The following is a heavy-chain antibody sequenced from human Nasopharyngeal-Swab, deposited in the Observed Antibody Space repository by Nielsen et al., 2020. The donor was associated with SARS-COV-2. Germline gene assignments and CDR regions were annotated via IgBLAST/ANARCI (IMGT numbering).Heavy chain of an antibody. V-gene: IGHV4-34*01. Sequence: SETLSLTCAVYGGSFSGYYWSWIRQPPGKGLEWIGEINHSGSTNYNPSLKSRVTISVDTSKNQFSLKLSSVTAADTAVYYCARGGIPTGDLPTGYYFDYWGQGTLVTGLL. CDR2: INHSGST. CDR3: ARGGIPTGDLPTGYYFDY. J-gene: IGHJ4*02. D-gene: IGHD7-27*01. CDR1: GGSFSGYY.